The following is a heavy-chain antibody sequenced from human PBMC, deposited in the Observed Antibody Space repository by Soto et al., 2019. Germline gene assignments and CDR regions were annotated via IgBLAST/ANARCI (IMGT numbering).Heavy chain of an antibody. CDR1: GFTFSSYA. D-gene: IGHD3-22*01. J-gene: IGHJ3*02. Sequence: GGSLRLSCAASGFTFSSYAMSWVRQAPGKGLEWVSAISGSGGSTYYADSVKGRFTISRDNSKNTLYLQMNSLRAEDTAVYYCAKDYDSSGYYSGAFDIWGQGTMVTVSS. CDR2: ISGSGGST. V-gene: IGHV3-23*01. CDR3: AKDYDSSGYYSGAFDI.